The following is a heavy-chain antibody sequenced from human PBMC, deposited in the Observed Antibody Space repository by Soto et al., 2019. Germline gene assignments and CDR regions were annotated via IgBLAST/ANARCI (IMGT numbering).Heavy chain of an antibody. V-gene: IGHV1-8*01. D-gene: IGHD3-3*01. Sequence: ASVKVSCKASGYTFTSYDINWVRQATGQGLEWMGWMNPNSGNTGYAQKFQGRVTMTRNTSISTAYMELSSLRSEDTAVYYFALGLIYDFWSGWHYYYYMDVWGKGTTVTVSS. CDR2: MNPNSGNT. CDR1: GYTFTSYD. J-gene: IGHJ6*03. CDR3: ALGLIYDFWSGWHYYYYMDV.